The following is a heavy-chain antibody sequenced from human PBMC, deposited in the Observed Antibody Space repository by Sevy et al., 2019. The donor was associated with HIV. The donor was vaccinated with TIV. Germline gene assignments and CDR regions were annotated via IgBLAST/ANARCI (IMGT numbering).Heavy chain of an antibody. J-gene: IGHJ3*02. CDR2: IIPIFGTA. Sequence: APVKVSCKASGGTFSSYAISWVRQAPGQGLEWMGGIIPIFGTANYAQKFQGRVTITADESTSTAYMELSSLRSEDTAVYYCARDSSGYRVDAFDIWGQGTMVTVSS. D-gene: IGHD3-22*01. V-gene: IGHV1-69*13. CDR1: GGTFSSYA. CDR3: ARDSSGYRVDAFDI.